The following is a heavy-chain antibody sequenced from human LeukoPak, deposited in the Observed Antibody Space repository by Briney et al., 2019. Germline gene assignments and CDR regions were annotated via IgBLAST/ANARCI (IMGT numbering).Heavy chain of an antibody. D-gene: IGHD5-12*01. CDR3: ARGRHSGYDYILDY. Sequence: GGSLRLSCAASGFSFSNYAIHWVRHAPGKGLEWVAFISYDGVNQYYGDSVKGRFSISRDNSKNTLSLQMNSLRAEDTAVYYCARGRHSGYDYILDYWGQGTLVTVSS. CDR1: GFSFSNYA. J-gene: IGHJ4*02. V-gene: IGHV3-30*01. CDR2: ISYDGVNQ.